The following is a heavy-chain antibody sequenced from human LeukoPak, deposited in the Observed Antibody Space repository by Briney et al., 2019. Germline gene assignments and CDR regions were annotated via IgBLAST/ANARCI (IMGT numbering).Heavy chain of an antibody. Sequence: SETLPLTCAVYGGAFSGYYWSWIRQPPGKGLGWIGEINHSGSTNYNPSLKSRVTISVDTSKNQFSLKLSAVTAADTAVYYCARDYSGSYLVDYWGQGTLVTVSS. D-gene: IGHD1-26*01. V-gene: IGHV4-34*01. CDR1: GGAFSGYY. CDR3: ARDYSGSYLVDY. CDR2: INHSGST. J-gene: IGHJ4*02.